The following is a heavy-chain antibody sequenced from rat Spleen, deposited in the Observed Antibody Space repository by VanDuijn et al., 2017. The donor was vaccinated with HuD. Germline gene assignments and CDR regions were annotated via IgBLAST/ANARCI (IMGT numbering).Heavy chain of an antibody. CDR2: IRNKANGYTT. J-gene: IGHJ4*01. Sequence: EVKLLESGGGLVQPGGSMRLSCAASGFTFTDFYMNWIRQPAGKAPEWLGFIRNKANGYTTEYNPSVKGRFTISRDNTQNMLYLQLNTLRAEDTATYDCARSGYSSYGVMDAWGQGASVTVSS. V-gene: IGHV7-7*01. CDR1: GFTFTDFY. CDR3: ARSGYSSYGVMDA. D-gene: IGHD1-8*01.